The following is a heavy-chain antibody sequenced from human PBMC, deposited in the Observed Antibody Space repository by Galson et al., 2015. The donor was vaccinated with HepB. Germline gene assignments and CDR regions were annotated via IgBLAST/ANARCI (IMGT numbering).Heavy chain of an antibody. J-gene: IGHJ6*03. CDR2: IAYDGSNK. CDR1: GFIFSNYG. Sequence: SLRLSCAASGFIFSNYGMHWVRQAPGKGLEWVALIAYDGSNKYYADSVKGRFSISRDNSRNTLYLQMNSLRAEDTAVYYCAKDASAAGIYYYYYYYMDVWGKGTTVTVSS. D-gene: IGHD2-21*01. CDR3: AKDASAAGIYYYYYYYMDV. V-gene: IGHV3-30*02.